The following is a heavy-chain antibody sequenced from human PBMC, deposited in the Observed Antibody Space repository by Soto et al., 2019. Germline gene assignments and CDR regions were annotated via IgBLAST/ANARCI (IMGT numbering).Heavy chain of an antibody. CDR2: INAGNGNT. V-gene: IGHV1-3*01. J-gene: IGHJ6*02. D-gene: IGHD3-10*01. Sequence: ASVKVSCKASGYTFTSYAMHWVRQAPGQRLEWMGWINAGNGNTKYSQKFQGRVTITRDTSASTAYMELSSLRSEDTAVYYCAPFAMVRGPYGMDVWGQGTTVTVSS. CDR3: APFAMVRGPYGMDV. CDR1: GYTFTSYA.